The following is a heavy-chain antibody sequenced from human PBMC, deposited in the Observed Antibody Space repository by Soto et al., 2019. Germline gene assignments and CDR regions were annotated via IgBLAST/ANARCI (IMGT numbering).Heavy chain of an antibody. D-gene: IGHD5-12*01. CDR1: GGSISNNF. CDR2: IHYTGST. Sequence: SETLSLTCTVSGGSISNNFWSWIRQSPGKGLEWIGYIHYTGSTNYNPSLKSRVTISVDTSKNQLSLRLSSVTAADTAVYYCARRDGYNGFDYWGQGALVPVAS. J-gene: IGHJ4*02. CDR3: ARRDGYNGFDY. V-gene: IGHV4-59*01.